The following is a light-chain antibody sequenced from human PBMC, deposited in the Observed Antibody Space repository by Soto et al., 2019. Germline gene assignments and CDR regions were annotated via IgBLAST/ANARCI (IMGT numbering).Light chain of an antibody. CDR3: QQYGSSPRT. CDR1: PSVS. Sequence: EIVLTQSPGTLSLSPGERATLSCRASPSVSLGWYQQKPGQAPRLLIFGASNRATGIPDRFSGSGSGTDFTLTISRLEPEDFAVYYCQQYGSSPRTFGQGTRVEIK. J-gene: IGKJ5*01. CDR2: GAS. V-gene: IGKV3-20*01.